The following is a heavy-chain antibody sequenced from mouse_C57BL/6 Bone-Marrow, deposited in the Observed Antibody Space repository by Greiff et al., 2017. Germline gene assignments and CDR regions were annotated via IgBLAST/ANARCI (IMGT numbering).Heavy chain of an antibody. Sequence: VKLMESGPELVKPGASVKISCKASGYAFSSSWMNWVKQRPGKGLEWIGRIYPGDGDTNYNGKFKGKATLTADKSSSTAYMQLSSLTSEDSAVYFCARSKDGYYVAYWGQGTLVTVSA. CDR2: IYPGDGDT. D-gene: IGHD2-3*01. J-gene: IGHJ3*01. V-gene: IGHV1-82*01. CDR1: GYAFSSSW. CDR3: ARSKDGYYVAY.